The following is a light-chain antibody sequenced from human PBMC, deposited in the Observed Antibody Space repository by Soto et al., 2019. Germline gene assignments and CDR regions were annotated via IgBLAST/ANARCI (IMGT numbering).Light chain of an antibody. J-gene: IGLJ1*01. CDR3: AAWDDSLNAL. V-gene: IGLV1-44*01. CDR1: SSNIGDNP. CDR2: IND. Sequence: QLVLTQPPSASGTPGQRITISWSGSSSNIGDNPVNWYQQLPGAAPKLLIYINDQRPSGVPDRCSGSKSGTSASLAISGLQPEDEADYYCAAWDDSLNALFGTGTKLTVL.